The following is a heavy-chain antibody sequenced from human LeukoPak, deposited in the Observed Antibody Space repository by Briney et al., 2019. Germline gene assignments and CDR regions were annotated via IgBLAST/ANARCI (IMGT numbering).Heavy chain of an antibody. J-gene: IGHJ4*02. Sequence: NPSETLSLTCAVSGGSISSGHYYWSWIRQPPGKGLEWIGYIFKSGSTYYNPSLKSRVSISIDTSKNQFSLKLSSVAAADTAVYYCARVTAVTSVDYRGQGTLVTVSS. V-gene: IGHV4-30-4*01. CDR3: ARVTAVTSVDY. CDR1: GGSISSGHYY. CDR2: IFKSGST. D-gene: IGHD4-17*01.